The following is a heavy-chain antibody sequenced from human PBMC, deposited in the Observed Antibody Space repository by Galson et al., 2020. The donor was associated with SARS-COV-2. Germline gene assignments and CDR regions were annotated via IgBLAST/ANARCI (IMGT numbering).Heavy chain of an antibody. Sequence: ASVKVSCKASGYTFTSYAMHWVRQAPGQRLEWMGWINAGNGNTKYSQKFQGRVTITRDTSASTAYMELSSLRSEDTAVYYCARDQEGYCSGGSCSLDYWGQGTLVTVSS. CDR1: GYTFTSYA. D-gene: IGHD2-15*01. CDR2: INAGNGNT. V-gene: IGHV1-3*01. J-gene: IGHJ4*02. CDR3: ARDQEGYCSGGSCSLDY.